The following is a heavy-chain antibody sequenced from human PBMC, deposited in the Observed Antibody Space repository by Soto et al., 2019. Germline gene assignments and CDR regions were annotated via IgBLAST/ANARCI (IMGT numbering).Heavy chain of an antibody. D-gene: IGHD3-10*01. J-gene: IGHJ4*02. Sequence: ASVKVSCKTSGYTFTDHGIDWVRQAPGQGLEWVGWVSSYNGNTNYAYNLKDRVIMTTDASTSTAYMELRGLRSDDTAVYYCAREVEGSYSPADFWGQGTPVTVS. V-gene: IGHV1-18*01. CDR2: VSSYNGNT. CDR1: GYTFTDHG. CDR3: AREVEGSYSPADF.